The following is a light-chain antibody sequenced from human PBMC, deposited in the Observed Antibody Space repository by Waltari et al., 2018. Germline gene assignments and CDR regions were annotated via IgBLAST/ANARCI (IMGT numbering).Light chain of an antibody. CDR1: QTTYTN. V-gene: IGKV3-15*01. CDR2: GSS. CDR3: QQYSRWPLT. J-gene: IGKJ4*01. Sequence: DTVMTQSPATLSVSPGDGATLSCRASQTTYTNLAWYQQKPGQGPRLLIYGSSTRATGIPARFSGSGSGTEFTLTISSLQSEDFAVYYCQQYSRWPLTFGGGTKVEIK.